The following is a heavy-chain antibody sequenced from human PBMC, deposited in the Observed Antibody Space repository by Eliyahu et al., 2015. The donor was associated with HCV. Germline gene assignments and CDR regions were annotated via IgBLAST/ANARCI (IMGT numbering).Heavy chain of an antibody. J-gene: IGHJ4*02. CDR3: ARGSTMVRGVISH. CDR2: INHSGST. D-gene: IGHD3-10*01. V-gene: IGHV4-34*01. Sequence: QVQLQQWGAGLLKPSETLSLTCXVYGGSFSGYYWSWIRQPPGKGLEWIGEINHSGSTNYNPSLKSRVTISVDTSKNQFSLKLSSVTAADTAVYYCARGSTMVRGVISHWGQGTLVTVSS. CDR1: GGSFSGYY.